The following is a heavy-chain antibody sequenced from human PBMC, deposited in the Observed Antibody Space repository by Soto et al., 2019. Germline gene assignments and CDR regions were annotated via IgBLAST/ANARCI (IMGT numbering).Heavy chain of an antibody. J-gene: IGHJ4*02. CDR2: ISSSSSTI. CDR1: GFTFSSYS. Sequence: GVSLRLSCAASGFTFSSYSMNWVRQAPGKGLEWVSYISSSSSTIYYADSVKGRFTISRDNAKNSLYLQMNSLRAEDTAVYYCARDGAKVTLWFGESRANFDYWGQGTLVTVSS. CDR3: ARDGAKVTLWFGESRANFDY. V-gene: IGHV3-48*01. D-gene: IGHD3-10*01.